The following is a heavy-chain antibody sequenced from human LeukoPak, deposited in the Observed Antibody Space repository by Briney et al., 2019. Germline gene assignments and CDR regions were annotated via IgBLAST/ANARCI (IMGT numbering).Heavy chain of an antibody. CDR1: GFTFRTYG. CDR2: ISDSGGST. D-gene: IGHD3-3*01. V-gene: IGHV3-23*01. J-gene: IGHJ4*02. Sequence: PGGSLRLSCAASGFTFRTYGMSWVRQAPGKGLEWISLISDSGGSTNYAGSVKGRFAISRDNSKDTLYLQMNSLRAEDTAVYYCAKLPSYDFWSANFDYWGQGTLVTVSS. CDR3: AKLPSYDFWSANFDY.